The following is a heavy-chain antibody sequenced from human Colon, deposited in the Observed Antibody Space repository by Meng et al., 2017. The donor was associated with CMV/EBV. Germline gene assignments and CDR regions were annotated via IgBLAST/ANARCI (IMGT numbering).Heavy chain of an antibody. Sequence: TVSGGSISGSSYYWGWVRQPPGQGFEWIGSLYCTGSTYYNTSLGSQVTMSVDTSRNQFSLKLSSVTAADTAVYYCARQGGASPTTGVFWGQGILVTVSS. CDR1: GGSISGSSYY. CDR3: ARQGGASPTTGVF. CDR2: LYCTGST. V-gene: IGHV4-39*01. D-gene: IGHD1-26*01. J-gene: IGHJ4*02.